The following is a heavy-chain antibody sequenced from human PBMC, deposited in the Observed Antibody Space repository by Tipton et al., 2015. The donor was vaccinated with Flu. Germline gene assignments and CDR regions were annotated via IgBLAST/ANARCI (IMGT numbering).Heavy chain of an antibody. CDR1: GFTFKNYA. J-gene: IGHJ4*02. D-gene: IGHD4-17*01. CDR3: TKGGAADYGDYQTRIDYFDY. V-gene: IGHV3-23*01. CDR2: ISGSGGSP. Sequence: SLRLSCAASGFTFKNYAMSWVRQAPGKGLEWVSGISGSGGSPYYADSVKGRFTISRDTSKNTLYLQMNSLRAEDTAVYYCTKGGAADYGDYQTRIDYFDYWGQGTLVTVSS.